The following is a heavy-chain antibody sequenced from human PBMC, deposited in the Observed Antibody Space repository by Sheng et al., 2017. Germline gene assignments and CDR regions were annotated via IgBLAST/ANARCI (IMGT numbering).Heavy chain of an antibody. Sequence: EVQLVESGGGLVQPGGSLRLSCAASGFTFSSYWMHWVRQAPGKGLVWVSRINSDGSSTSYADSVKGRFTISRDNAKNTLYLQMNSLRAEDTAVYYCARINIVVVPAAIDYYYYMDVWGKGTTVTVSS. CDR3: ARINIVVVPAAIDYYYYMDV. J-gene: IGHJ6*03. D-gene: IGHD2-2*02. V-gene: IGHV3-74*01. CDR1: GFTFSSYW. CDR2: INSDGSST.